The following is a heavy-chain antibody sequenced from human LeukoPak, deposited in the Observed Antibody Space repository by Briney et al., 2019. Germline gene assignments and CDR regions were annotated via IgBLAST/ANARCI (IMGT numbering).Heavy chain of an antibody. V-gene: IGHV3-74*01. J-gene: IGHJ4*02. CDR2: INSDGSST. CDR3: ARYSAWFGRDGYNCLDY. D-gene: IGHD5-24*01. Sequence: PGGSLRLSCAASGFTFSSYWMHWVRQAPGKGLVWVSRINSDGSSTSYADSVKGRFTISRDNSKNTLYLQMNSLRAEDTAVYYCARYSAWFGRDGYNCLDYWGQGTLVTVSS. CDR1: GFTFSSYW.